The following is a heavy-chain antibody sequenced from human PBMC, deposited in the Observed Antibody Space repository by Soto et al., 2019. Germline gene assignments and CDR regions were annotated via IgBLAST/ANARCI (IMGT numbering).Heavy chain of an antibody. CDR1: GGYISSYC. D-gene: IGHD3-9*01. Sequence: LVTLSDPWSVSGGYISSYCWRCILKTPGKGLEWIGYVYYTGSTSYNPSLKRRVTFSADSSRGQFSLRLNSVTAADTAVYYCARTVLGPDLLADSFVDYYYYMAVWGQGTTVTVSS. V-gene: IGHV4-59*08. CDR3: ARTVLGPDLLADSFVDYYYYMAV. CDR2: VYYTGST. J-gene: IGHJ6*03.